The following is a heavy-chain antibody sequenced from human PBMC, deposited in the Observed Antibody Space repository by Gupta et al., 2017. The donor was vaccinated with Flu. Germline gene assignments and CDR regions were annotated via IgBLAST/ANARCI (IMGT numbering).Heavy chain of an antibody. D-gene: IGHD2-21*01. CDR1: VYSISTNTYY. J-gene: IGHJ5*02. CDR2: ILYSGNT. V-gene: IGHV4-39*01. Sequence: TVSVYSISTNTYYGGCVRQPPGKGLEWVATILYSGNTYYNPALKSRVTISVDTSRTQFTVTLGAVTAAATAFYFCATQHANSCVDPGGQGTMVTVSS. CDR3: ATQHANSCVDP.